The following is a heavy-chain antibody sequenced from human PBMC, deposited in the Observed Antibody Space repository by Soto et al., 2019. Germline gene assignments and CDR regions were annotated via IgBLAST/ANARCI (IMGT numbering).Heavy chain of an antibody. CDR1: GDSVSSNSAA. D-gene: IGHD6-13*01. Sequence: PSQTLSLTCAISGDSVSSNSAAWNWIRQSPSRGLEWLGRTYYRFKWYNDYAVSVKSRITINPDTSKNQFSLQLNSVTPEDTAVYYCARGRLEYSSSWGLVVYYMDVWGKGTTVTVSS. CDR3: ARGRLEYSSSWGLVVYYMDV. V-gene: IGHV6-1*01. J-gene: IGHJ6*03. CDR2: TYYRFKWYN.